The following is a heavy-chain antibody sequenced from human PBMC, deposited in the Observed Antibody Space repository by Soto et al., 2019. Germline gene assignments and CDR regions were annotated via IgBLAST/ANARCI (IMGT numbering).Heavy chain of an antibody. CDR3: ARGLTIFGVVIGY. CDR1: GYTFTNYV. Sequence: ASVKVSCKTSGYTFTNYVVDWVRQAPGQGLEWMGWINSGNGNTKYSEKIQGRVTITRDTSASTAYMELNSLTSEDTAVYYCARGLTIFGVVIGYWGQGTLVTVSS. V-gene: IGHV1-3*01. D-gene: IGHD3-3*01. J-gene: IGHJ4*02. CDR2: INSGNGNT.